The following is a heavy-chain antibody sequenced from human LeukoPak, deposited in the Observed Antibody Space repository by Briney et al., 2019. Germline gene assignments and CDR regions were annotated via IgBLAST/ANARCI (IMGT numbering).Heavy chain of an antibody. D-gene: IGHD5-24*01. CDR2: ISSSSSTI. V-gene: IGHV3-48*04. Sequence: GGSLRLSCAASELTFSSYSMNWVRQAPGKGLGWVSYISSSSSTIYYADSVKGRFTISRDNAKNSLYLQMNSLRAEDTAVYYCARGGGGYNYYRASYFDYWGQGTLVTVSS. CDR3: ARGGGGYNYYRASYFDY. J-gene: IGHJ4*02. CDR1: ELTFSSYS.